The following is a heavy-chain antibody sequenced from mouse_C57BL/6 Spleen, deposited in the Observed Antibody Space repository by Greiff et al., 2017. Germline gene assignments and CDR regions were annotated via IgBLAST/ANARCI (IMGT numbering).Heavy chain of an antibody. CDR2: ISYDGSN. D-gene: IGHD2-14*01. CDR3: ARFFYRDYAMDY. J-gene: IGHJ4*01. Sequence: VQLKESGPGLVKPSQSLSLTCSVTGYSITSGYYWNWIRQFPGNKLEWMGYISYDGSNNYNPSLKNRISITRDTSKNQIFLKLNSVTTEDTATYYCARFFYRDYAMDYWGQGTSVTVSS. CDR1: GYSITSGYY. V-gene: IGHV3-6*01.